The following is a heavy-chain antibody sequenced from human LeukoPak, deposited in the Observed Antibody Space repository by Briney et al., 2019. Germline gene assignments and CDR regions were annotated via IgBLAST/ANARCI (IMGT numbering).Heavy chain of an antibody. CDR1: SGSFNNFY. CDR2: IYYSGST. D-gene: IGHD6-13*01. Sequence: SETLSLTCAVYSGSFNNFYWSWIRQPPGKGLEWIGYIYYSGSTNYNPSLKSRVTISVDTSKNQFSLRLTSVTAADTAVYYCARDTSSWPTLEYWGQGTLVTVSS. J-gene: IGHJ4*02. V-gene: IGHV4-59*01. CDR3: ARDTSSWPTLEY.